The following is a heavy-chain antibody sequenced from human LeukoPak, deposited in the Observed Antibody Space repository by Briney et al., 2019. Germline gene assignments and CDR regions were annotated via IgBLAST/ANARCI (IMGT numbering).Heavy chain of an antibody. J-gene: IGHJ4*02. CDR1: GGSFSGYY. V-gene: IGHV4-34*01. CDR2: IKHSGST. Sequence: SETLSLTCAVYGGSFSGYYWSWIRQPPGKGLEWIGEIKHSGSTNYNPSLKSRVTISVDTSKNQFSLKLSSVTAADTAVYYCARGTMTTVTYYFDYWGQGTLVTVSS. CDR3: ARGTMTTVTYYFDY. D-gene: IGHD4-17*01.